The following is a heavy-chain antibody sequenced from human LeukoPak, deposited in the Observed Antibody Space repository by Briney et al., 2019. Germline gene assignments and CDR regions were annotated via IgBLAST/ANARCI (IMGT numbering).Heavy chain of an antibody. J-gene: IGHJ4*02. CDR3: ARGRKRGAAAGPVFDY. V-gene: IGHV4-34*01. Sequence: NSSQTLSLACAVYGASVSGYCWSWIRHPPGKGRGWVGEINHSGSTNYNPSLKSRVTISVDTSKNQFSLKLSSVTAADTAVYYCARGRKRGAAAGPVFDYWGQGTLVTVSS. CDR1: GASVSGYC. D-gene: IGHD6-13*01. CDR2: INHSGST.